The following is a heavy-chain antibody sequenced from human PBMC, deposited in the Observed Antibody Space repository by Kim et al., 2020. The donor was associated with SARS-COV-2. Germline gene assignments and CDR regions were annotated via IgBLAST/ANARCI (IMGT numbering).Heavy chain of an antibody. J-gene: IGHJ6*03. CDR3: ARDRSGYSYGYLHYYYYMDV. CDR1: GYTFTSYT. D-gene: IGHD5-18*01. CDR2: INTNTGNP. V-gene: IGHV7-4-1*02. Sequence: ASVKVSCKASGYTFTSYTMNWVRQAPGQGLEWMGWINTNTGNPTYAQGFTGRFVFSLDTSVSTAYLQISSLKAEDTAVYYCARDRSGYSYGYLHYYYYMDVWGKGTTVTVSS.